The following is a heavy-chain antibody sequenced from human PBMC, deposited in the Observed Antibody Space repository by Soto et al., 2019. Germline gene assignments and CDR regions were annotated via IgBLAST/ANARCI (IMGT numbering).Heavy chain of an antibody. CDR3: ARENYYGSGSYYPADYFDY. V-gene: IGHV1-69*08. CDR2: IIPILGIA. J-gene: IGHJ4*02. Sequence: QVQLVQSGAEVKKPGSSVKVSCKASGGTFSSYTISWVRQAPGQGLEWMGRIIPILGIANYAQKFQGRVTITADKSTSTAYMELSSLRSEDTAVYYCARENYYGSGSYYPADYFDYWGQGTLVTVSS. CDR1: GGTFSSYT. D-gene: IGHD3-10*01.